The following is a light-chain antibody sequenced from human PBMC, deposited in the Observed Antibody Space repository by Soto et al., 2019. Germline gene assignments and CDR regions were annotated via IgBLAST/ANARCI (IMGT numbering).Light chain of an antibody. CDR2: DAS. CDR1: QSVSSY. V-gene: IGKV3-11*01. CDR3: QHSSSWPFT. Sequence: EIVLTQSPATLSLSPGERATLSCRASQSVSSYLAWYQQKPGQAPRLLIYDASNRATSIPARFSGSGSGTYFTLTSSRLEAEDFAVYYCQHSSSWPFTVGPGTKVDIK. J-gene: IGKJ3*01.